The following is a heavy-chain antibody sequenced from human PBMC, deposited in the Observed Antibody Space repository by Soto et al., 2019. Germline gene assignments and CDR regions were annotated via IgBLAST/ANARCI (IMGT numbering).Heavy chain of an antibody. Sequence: GGSLRLSCAVSGVTLTNVWMNWVRQAPGKGPEWVGRIKSKTDGGTTDYAAPVKGRFTISRDDSENTLYLQMNSLKTEDTAVYYCARGDYHDTSGPFSDAFDVWGQGTMVTVSS. V-gene: IGHV3-15*07. CDR1: GVTLTNVW. CDR3: ARGDYHDTSGPFSDAFDV. D-gene: IGHD3-22*01. CDR2: IKSKTDGGTT. J-gene: IGHJ3*01.